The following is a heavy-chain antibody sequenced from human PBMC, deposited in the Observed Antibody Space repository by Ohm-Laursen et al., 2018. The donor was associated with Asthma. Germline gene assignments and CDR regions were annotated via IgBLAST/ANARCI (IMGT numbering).Heavy chain of an antibody. J-gene: IGHJ4*02. CDR3: AKDALEFGVNFDY. Sequence: SLRLSCAASGFTFSTYAMHWVRQAPGKGLEWVAVISYDGSNKYYADSVKGRFTISRDNSKNTLYLQMNSLRAEDTAVYYCAKDALEFGVNFDYWGQGTLVTVSS. D-gene: IGHD3-10*01. V-gene: IGHV3-30*04. CDR1: GFTFSTYA. CDR2: ISYDGSNK.